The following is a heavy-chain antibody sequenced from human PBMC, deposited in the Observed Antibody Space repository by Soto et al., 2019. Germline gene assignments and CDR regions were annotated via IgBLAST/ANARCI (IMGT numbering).Heavy chain of an antibody. CDR3: ARRRKDTAMSFYYYYYGMDV. CDR2: IDPSDSYT. Sequence: GEPLKISCKGSGYSFTSYWISWVRQMPGKGLEWMGRIDPSDSYTNYSPSFQGHVTISADKSISTAYLQWSSLKASDTAMYYCARRRKDTAMSFYYYYYGMDVWGQGTTVTVSS. D-gene: IGHD5-18*01. J-gene: IGHJ6*02. CDR1: GYSFTSYW. V-gene: IGHV5-10-1*01.